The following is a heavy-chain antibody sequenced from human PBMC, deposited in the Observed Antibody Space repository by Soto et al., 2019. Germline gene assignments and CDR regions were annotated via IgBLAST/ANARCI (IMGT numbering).Heavy chain of an antibody. V-gene: IGHV3-7*01. J-gene: IGHJ5*01. CDR2: IKQDGDEK. CDR1: GFTFSSYW. CDR3: ATVAPREGDYNSQFNWFDS. D-gene: IGHD4-17*01. Sequence: EVQLVESGGGLVQPGGSLRLSCAASGFTFSSYWMTWVRQAPGKGLEWVATIKQDGDEKYYLDSVKGRFAISRDNAKNSLFLQMNRLRAEDTAVYYCATVAPREGDYNSQFNWFDSWGQGTLVTASS.